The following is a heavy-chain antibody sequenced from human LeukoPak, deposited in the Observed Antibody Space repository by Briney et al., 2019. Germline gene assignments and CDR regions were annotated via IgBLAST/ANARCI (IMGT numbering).Heavy chain of an antibody. V-gene: IGHV3-23*01. J-gene: IGHJ4*02. D-gene: IGHD3-3*01. CDR1: GYTFNSNA. CDR3: AKDRGIFGVVPFDY. CDR2: ISGSGGST. Sequence: GGCLRLSCAASGYTFNSNAMSWGRQAPGKGGERGSAISGSGGSTEYADSVKGGVTISRENSKKTLYLQMNSLRAEVTAVYYCAKDRGIFGVVPFDYWGQGTLVTVSS.